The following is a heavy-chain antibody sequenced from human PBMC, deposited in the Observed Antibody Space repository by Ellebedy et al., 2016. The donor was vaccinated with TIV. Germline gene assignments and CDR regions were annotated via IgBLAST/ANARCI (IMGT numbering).Heavy chain of an antibody. D-gene: IGHD3-22*01. V-gene: IGHV3-33*08. CDR2: IWYDGSNK. Sequence: PGGSLRLSCAASGFTFSSYAMSWVRQAPGQGLEWVAVIWYDGSNKYYADSVKGRFTISRDNSKHTLYLQMNSLRAEDTAVYYCARDRPYYYDSSGSNAFDIWGQGTMVTVSS. CDR3: ARDRPYYYDSSGSNAFDI. CDR1: GFTFSSYA. J-gene: IGHJ3*02.